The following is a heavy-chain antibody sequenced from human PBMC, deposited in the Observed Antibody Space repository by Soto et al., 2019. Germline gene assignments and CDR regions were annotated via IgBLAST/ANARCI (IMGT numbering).Heavy chain of an antibody. J-gene: IGHJ3*02. CDR3: ARVIRCRALGQEGFVFDI. CDR2: IKQDGSEK. D-gene: IGHD3-3*01. CDR1: GFTFSSYW. Sequence: PGGSLRLSCAASGFTFSSYWMSWVRQAPGKGLEWVANIKQDGSEKYYVDSVKGRFTISRDNAKNSLYLQMNSLRPEDTAVYYYARVIRCRALGQEGFVFDIWGQGTMVTVSS. V-gene: IGHV3-7*01.